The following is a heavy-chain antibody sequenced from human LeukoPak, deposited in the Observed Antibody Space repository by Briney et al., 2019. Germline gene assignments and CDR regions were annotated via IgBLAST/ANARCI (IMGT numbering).Heavy chain of an antibody. J-gene: IGHJ4*02. CDR1: GGTFSSYA. CDR2: IIPIFGTA. CDR3: ARWNDFWSGYDY. V-gene: IGHV1-69*05. Sequence: SVKVSCKASGGTFSSYAISWVRQAPGQGLEWMGGIIPIFGTANYAQKFQGRVTITTDESTSTAYMELSSLRAEDTAVYYCARWNDFWSGYDYWGQGTLVTVSS. D-gene: IGHD3-3*01.